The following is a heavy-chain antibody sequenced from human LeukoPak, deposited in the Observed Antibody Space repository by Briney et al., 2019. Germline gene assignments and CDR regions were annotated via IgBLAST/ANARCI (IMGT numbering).Heavy chain of an antibody. CDR2: ISGSGGDT. D-gene: IGHD3-3*01. J-gene: IGHJ4*02. CDR3: AKPYNFWSGHWYY. Sequence: PGGSLRLSCAASGFTFSSYAMSWVRQAPGKGLERVSAISGSGGDTYYADSVKGRFTTSRDNSKNTLYLQMNSLRAEDTAIYYCAKPYNFWSGHWYYWGQGTLVTVSS. CDR1: GFTFSSYA. V-gene: IGHV3-23*01.